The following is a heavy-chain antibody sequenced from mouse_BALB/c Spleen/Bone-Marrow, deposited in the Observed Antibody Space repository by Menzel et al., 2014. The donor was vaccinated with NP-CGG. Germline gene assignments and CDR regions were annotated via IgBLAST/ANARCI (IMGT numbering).Heavy chain of an antibody. V-gene: IGHV5-6-3*01. Sequence: EVKLMESGGGLVQPGGSLKLSCAASGFTLSWFGMSWVRQTPDKRLELVATINSNGGSTYYPDSVKGRFTISRDNAKNTLYLQMSSLKSEDTAMYYCARGLDYGNYGPGFAYWGQGTLVTVSA. CDR1: GFTLSWFG. J-gene: IGHJ3*01. CDR2: INSNGGST. CDR3: ARGLDYGNYGPGFAY. D-gene: IGHD2-1*01.